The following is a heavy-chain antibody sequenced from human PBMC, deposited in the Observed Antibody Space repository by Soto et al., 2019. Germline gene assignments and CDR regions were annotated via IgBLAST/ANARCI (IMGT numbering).Heavy chain of an antibody. V-gene: IGHV3-11*01. D-gene: IGHD2-2*01. CDR1: GFSFSDYC. J-gene: IGHJ6*02. Sequence: QVQLVESGGGLVKPGGSLRLSCAASGFSFSDYCMTWIRQAPGKGLEWLSYITSSGSAVYYADSVKGRFTISRDNAKNSVYLQMTSLRAEDTAVYYGARDRESYYTSCWVADAMDVWGQGTTVTVSS. CDR2: ITSSGSAV. CDR3: ARDRESYYTSCWVADAMDV.